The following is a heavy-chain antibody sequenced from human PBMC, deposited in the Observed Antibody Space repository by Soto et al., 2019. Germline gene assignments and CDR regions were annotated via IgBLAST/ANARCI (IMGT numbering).Heavy chain of an antibody. J-gene: IGHJ4*02. CDR2: ISSSGSTI. Sequence: LRLSCAASGFTFSSYEMNWVRQAPGKGLEWVSYISSSGSTIYYADSVKGRFPISRDNAKNSLYLQMNSLRAEDTAVYYCASYSGYDETHNWGQGTLVTVSS. D-gene: IGHD5-12*01. V-gene: IGHV3-48*03. CDR3: ASYSGYDETHN. CDR1: GFTFSSYE.